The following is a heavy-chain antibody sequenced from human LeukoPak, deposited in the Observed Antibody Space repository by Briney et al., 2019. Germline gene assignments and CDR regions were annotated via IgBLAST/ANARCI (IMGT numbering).Heavy chain of an antibody. J-gene: IGHJ5*02. CDR1: GGSFSGYY. D-gene: IGHD3-3*01. Sequence: SETLSLTCAVYGGSFSGYYWSWIRQPPGKGLEWIGEINHSGSTNYNPSLKSRVTISVDTSKNQFSLKLSSVTAADTAVYYCARGQAVVRFLEWLSPPWFDPWGQGTLVTVSS. CDR3: ARGQAVVRFLEWLSPPWFDP. CDR2: INHSGST. V-gene: IGHV4-34*01.